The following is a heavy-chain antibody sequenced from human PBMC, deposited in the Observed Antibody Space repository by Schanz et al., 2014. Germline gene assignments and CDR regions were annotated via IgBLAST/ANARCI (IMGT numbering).Heavy chain of an antibody. CDR3: VRIYSGYSGGYLDY. V-gene: IGHV3-7*01. J-gene: IGHJ4*02. CDR2: IKHDGGEK. D-gene: IGHD5-12*01. CDR1: GFTFSSYW. Sequence: EVQLVESGGGLVQPGGSLRLSCAASGFTFSSYWMSWVRQAPGKGLEWVANIKHDGGEKYYVDSLKGRFTISRDNAKNSLYLQMSSRRAEDTAVYYCVRIYSGYSGGYLDYWGQGTLVTVSS.